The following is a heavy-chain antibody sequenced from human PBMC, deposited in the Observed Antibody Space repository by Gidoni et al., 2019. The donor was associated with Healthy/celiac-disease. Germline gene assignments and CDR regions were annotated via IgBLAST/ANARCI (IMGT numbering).Heavy chain of an antibody. Sequence: VKKRAPPVTVSCKASGGTFSSYAISWVRQAPGQGLEWMGGIIPIFGTANYAQKFQGRVTITADESTSTAYMELSSLRSEDTAVYYCARVDPFYDFYSYYGMDVWGQGTTVTVSS. CDR2: IIPIFGTA. J-gene: IGHJ6*02. D-gene: IGHD3-3*01. CDR3: ARVDPFYDFYSYYGMDV. V-gene: IGHV1-69*01. CDR1: GGTFSSYA.